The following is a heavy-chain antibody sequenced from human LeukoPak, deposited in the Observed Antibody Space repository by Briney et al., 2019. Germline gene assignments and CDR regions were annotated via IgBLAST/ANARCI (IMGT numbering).Heavy chain of an antibody. Sequence: PGGSLRLSCAASGFTFSSYAMSWVRQAPGKGLEWVSAIRGGDGSSYYTDSVRGRFTISRDNSKNTLYLQMNSLRAEDTAVYYCAKADGDFDWLLLSTYHYYYGMDVWGQGTTVTVSS. CDR1: GFTFSSYA. CDR3: AKADGDFDWLLLSTYHYYYGMDV. D-gene: IGHD3-9*01. CDR2: IRGGDGSS. J-gene: IGHJ6*02. V-gene: IGHV3-23*01.